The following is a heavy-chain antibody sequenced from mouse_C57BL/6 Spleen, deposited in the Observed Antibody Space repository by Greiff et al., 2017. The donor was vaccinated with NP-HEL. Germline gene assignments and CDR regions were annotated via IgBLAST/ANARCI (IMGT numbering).Heavy chain of an antibody. CDR1: GYAFSSSW. D-gene: IGHD1-1*01. V-gene: IGHV1-82*01. CDR2: IYPGDGDT. CDR3: ARVDLGLYYGSSYGYFDV. Sequence: VQLQQSGPELVKPGASVKISCKASGYAFSSSWMNWVKQRPGKGLEWIGRIYPGDGDTNYNGKFKGKATLTADKSSSTAYMQLSSLTSEDSAVYFCARVDLGLYYGSSYGYFDVWGTGTTVTVSS. J-gene: IGHJ1*03.